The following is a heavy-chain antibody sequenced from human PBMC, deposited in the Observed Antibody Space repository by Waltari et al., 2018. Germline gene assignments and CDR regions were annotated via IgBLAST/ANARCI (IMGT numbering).Heavy chain of an antibody. CDR3: ARASRYDSGWTAYYDY. CDR2: ITTGGSA. J-gene: IGHJ4*02. Sequence: EVQLLESGGGLVQPGGSLRLSCSASGFTLSSYAMSWVRQAPRKGLEWVSAITTGGSAFYADSVKARFTISRDNSKNTLYLEMNSLRAEDTAVYYCARASRYDSGWTAYYDYWGQGTLVTVSS. D-gene: IGHD6-19*01. CDR1: GFTLSSYA. V-gene: IGHV3-23*01.